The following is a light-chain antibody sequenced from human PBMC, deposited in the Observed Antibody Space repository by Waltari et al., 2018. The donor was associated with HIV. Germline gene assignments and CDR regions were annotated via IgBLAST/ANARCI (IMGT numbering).Light chain of an antibody. CDR3: QQYGSLQWT. V-gene: IGKV3-20*01. CDR2: GAS. Sequence: EIVLTQSPGTLYLSPGERATLSCRASQSVTSTYFAWYQQKPGQAPRLLIYGASSRATGIPDRFSGTGSGTDFTLSISRLEPEDFALYHCQQYGSLQWTFGQGTKVEIK. J-gene: IGKJ1*01. CDR1: QSVTSTY.